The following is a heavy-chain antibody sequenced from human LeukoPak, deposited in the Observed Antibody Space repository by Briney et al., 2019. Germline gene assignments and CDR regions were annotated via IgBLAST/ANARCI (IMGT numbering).Heavy chain of an antibody. J-gene: IGHJ4*02. D-gene: IGHD3-22*01. CDR2: INSDGINT. CDR3: ARQRRSYYYDSSAKGHFDY. CDR1: GFTFSNYW. Sequence: PGGSLRLSCAASGFTFSNYWMHWVRQAPGKGLVWVSRINSDGINTSYADSVKGRFTISRDNAKNTLNLQMNSLRAEDTAVYYCARQRRSYYYDSSAKGHFDYWGQGTLVTVSS. V-gene: IGHV3-74*01.